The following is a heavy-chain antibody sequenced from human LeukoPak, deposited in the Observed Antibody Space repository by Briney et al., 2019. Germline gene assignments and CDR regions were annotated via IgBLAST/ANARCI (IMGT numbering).Heavy chain of an antibody. CDR1: GFTFSNSW. V-gene: IGHV3-7*01. CDR2: INHDGSVK. J-gene: IGHJ4*02. Sequence: GGSLRLSCAASGFTFSNSWKSWVRQAPGKGLEWVANINHDGSVKYYVDSVKGRFTISRDNAKNSVYLQMSSLRVEDTAVYYCAGTSFFFHFWGQGTLVTVSS. CDR3: AGTSFFFHF.